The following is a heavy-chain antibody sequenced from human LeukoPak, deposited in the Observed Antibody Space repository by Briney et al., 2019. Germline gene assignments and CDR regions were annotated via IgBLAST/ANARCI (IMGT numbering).Heavy chain of an antibody. CDR2: ISGSGGST. CDR1: GFTFSSYA. CDR3: AKGAIDYYYYYGMDV. J-gene: IGHJ6*02. V-gene: IGHV3-23*01. Sequence: GGSLRLSCGASGFTFSSYAMSWVRQAPGKGLEWVSAISGSGGSTYYADSVKGRFTISRDNSKNTLYLQMNSLRAEDTAVYYCAKGAIDYYYYYGMDVWGQGTTVTVSS. D-gene: IGHD2-21*01.